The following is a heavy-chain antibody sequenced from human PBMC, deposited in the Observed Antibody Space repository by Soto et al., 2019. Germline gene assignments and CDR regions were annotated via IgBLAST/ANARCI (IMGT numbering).Heavy chain of an antibody. Sequence: GASVKVSCKASGGTFSSYAISWVRQAPGQGLEWMGGIIPIFGTANYAQKFQGRVTITADESTSTAYMELSSLRSEDTAVYYCARAPQNYYDSSGYPRPFDYWGQGTLVT. V-gene: IGHV1-69*13. D-gene: IGHD3-22*01. J-gene: IGHJ4*02. CDR1: GGTFSSYA. CDR2: IIPIFGTA. CDR3: ARAPQNYYDSSGYPRPFDY.